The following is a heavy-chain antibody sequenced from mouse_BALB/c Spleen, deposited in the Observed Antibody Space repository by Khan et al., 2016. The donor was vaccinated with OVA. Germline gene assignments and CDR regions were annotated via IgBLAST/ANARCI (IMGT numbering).Heavy chain of an antibody. D-gene: IGHD1-1*01. CDR3: ATSYFYGYYFDY. Sequence: EVQVVESGGGLVQPGGSRKLSCAASGFTFSSYGVHWVRQAPERGLEWVAYISGDSTTIYYADTVKGRFTISRANPKNTLVLQMTSLMSEDTAKYYCATSYFYGYYFDYWGPGTTLTVSS. CDR1: GFTFSSYG. V-gene: IGHV5-17*02. CDR2: ISGDSTTI. J-gene: IGHJ2*01.